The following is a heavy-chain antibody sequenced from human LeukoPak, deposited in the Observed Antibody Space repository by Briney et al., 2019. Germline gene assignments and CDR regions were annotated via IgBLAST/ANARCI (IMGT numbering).Heavy chain of an antibody. Sequence: PSETLSLTCAVYVGSFSGYYWSWIRQPPGKGLEWIGEINHSGSTNYNPSLKSRVTISVDTSKNQFSLKLSSVTAADTAVYYCARDKEAAAGTGFEQDWGQGTLVTVSS. J-gene: IGHJ4*02. V-gene: IGHV4-34*01. CDR2: INHSGST. CDR1: VGSFSGYY. D-gene: IGHD6-13*01. CDR3: ARDKEAAAGTGFEQD.